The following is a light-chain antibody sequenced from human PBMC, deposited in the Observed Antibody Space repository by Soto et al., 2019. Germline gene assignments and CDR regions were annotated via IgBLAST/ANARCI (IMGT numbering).Light chain of an antibody. CDR3: AAWDESLKGWV. V-gene: IGLV1-44*01. CDR1: TSNIGSNT. CDR2: GSD. Sequence: QSVLAQPPSASGTPGQRVTISCSGSTSNIGSNTVCWYRQLPGTAPKVLMYGSDQRPSGVPDRFSGFTSGTSASLAISGLQSEEEADYYCAAWDESLKGWVFGGGTTLNVL. J-gene: IGLJ3*02.